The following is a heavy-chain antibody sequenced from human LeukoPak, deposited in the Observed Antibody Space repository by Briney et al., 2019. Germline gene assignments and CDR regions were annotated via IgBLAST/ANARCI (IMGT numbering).Heavy chain of an antibody. Sequence: PGGSLRLSCAASGFTFNWFWMSWVRQAPGKGPEWVANIKEDGSEEHYVDSVKGRFTISRDNAKNSLSLQMHSLRAEDTAVYYCAKYNWYYAFDLWGQGTMVTVSS. CDR2: IKEDGSEE. CDR1: GFTFNWFW. D-gene: IGHD1-7*01. CDR3: AKYNWYYAFDL. J-gene: IGHJ3*01. V-gene: IGHV3-7*01.